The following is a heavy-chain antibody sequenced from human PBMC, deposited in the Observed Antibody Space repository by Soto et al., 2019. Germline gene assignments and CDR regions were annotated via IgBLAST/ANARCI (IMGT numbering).Heavy chain of an antibody. V-gene: IGHV3-30*18. D-gene: IGHD6-13*01. CDR1: GFTFSSYG. Sequence: QVQLVESGGGVVQPGWSRRLSCAASGFTFSSYGMHWVRQAPGKGLEWVAVISYDGSIKFYGDSVKGRFTISRDNSKNTLYLQMNSLRAEDTAVYYCAKVSSSLYYYYGMDVWGQGTTVTVSS. CDR3: AKVSSSLYYYYGMDV. CDR2: ISYDGSIK. J-gene: IGHJ6*02.